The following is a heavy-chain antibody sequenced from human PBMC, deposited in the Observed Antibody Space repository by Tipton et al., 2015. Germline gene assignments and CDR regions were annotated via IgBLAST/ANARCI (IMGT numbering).Heavy chain of an antibody. V-gene: IGHV3-23*01. CDR2: ITGNSGTT. CDR3: AKDQGSSWEY. Sequence: SLRLSCTGSGFTFSRSAMNWVRQAPGKGLEWVSTITGNSGTTYYAGSVKGRFTVSRDNSKNALYLQMNSLRVDDTAVYYCAKDQGSSWEYWGQGTLVTVSS. CDR1: GFTFSRSA. J-gene: IGHJ4*02. D-gene: IGHD6-13*01.